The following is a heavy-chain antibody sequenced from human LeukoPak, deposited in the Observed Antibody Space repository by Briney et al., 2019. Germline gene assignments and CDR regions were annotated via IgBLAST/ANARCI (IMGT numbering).Heavy chain of an antibody. D-gene: IGHD3-10*01. CDR1: GGSISSSSYY. CDR3: AGGLWYASGSDY. V-gene: IGHV4-39*01. J-gene: IGHJ4*02. CDR2: IYYSGST. Sequence: PSETLSLTCTVSGGSISSSSYYWGWIRQPPGKGLEWIGSIYYSGSTYYNPSLKSRVTISVDTSKNQFSLKLSSVTAADTAVYYCAGGLWYASGSDYWGQGTLVTVSS.